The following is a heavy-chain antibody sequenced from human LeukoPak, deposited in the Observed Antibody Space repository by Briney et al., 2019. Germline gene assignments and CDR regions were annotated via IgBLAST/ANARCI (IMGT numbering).Heavy chain of an antibody. V-gene: IGHV4-38-2*01. CDR1: GYSISSGYY. CDR2: IYHSGCT. Sequence: SETLSLTCAVSGYSISSGYYWDWIRQPPGKGLEWIGNIYHSGCTYYNPSLKSRVTISVDTSKNQFSLKLSSVTAADTAVYYCARQYWDDSKLDYWGQGTLVTVSS. J-gene: IGHJ4*02. D-gene: IGHD3-22*01. CDR3: ARQYWDDSKLDY.